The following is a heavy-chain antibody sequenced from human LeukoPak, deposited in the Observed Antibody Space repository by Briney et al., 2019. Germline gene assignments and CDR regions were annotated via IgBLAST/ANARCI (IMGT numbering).Heavy chain of an antibody. CDR2: INHSGST. V-gene: IGHV4-34*01. CDR3: ARDFPLAYYDFWSGAFDI. D-gene: IGHD3-3*01. J-gene: IGHJ3*02. Sequence: PSETLSLTCAVYGGSFSGYYWSWIRQPPGKGLEWIGEINHSGSTNYNPSLKSRVTISVDTSKNQFSLKLSSVTAADTAVYYCARDFPLAYYDFWSGAFDIWGQGTMVTVSS. CDR1: GGSFSGYY.